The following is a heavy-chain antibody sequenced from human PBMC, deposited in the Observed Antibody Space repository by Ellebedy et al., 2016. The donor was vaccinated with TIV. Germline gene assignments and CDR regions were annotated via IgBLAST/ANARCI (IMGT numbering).Heavy chain of an antibody. D-gene: IGHD1-26*01. V-gene: IGHV4-38-2*02. Sequence: SETLSLXXTVSGYSISSGYYWGWIRQPPGKGLEWIGSIYHSGSTNYNPSLKSRVTMSVDTSKNQFSLKLSSVTAADTAVYYCARSDIRGWELPTTGAFDIWGQGTMVTVSS. CDR2: IYHSGST. J-gene: IGHJ3*02. CDR1: GYSISSGYY. CDR3: ARSDIRGWELPTTGAFDI.